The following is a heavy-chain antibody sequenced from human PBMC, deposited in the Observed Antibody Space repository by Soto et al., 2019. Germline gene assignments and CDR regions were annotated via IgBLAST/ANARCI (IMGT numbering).Heavy chain of an antibody. CDR1: GYTFTSYG. J-gene: IGHJ6*02. V-gene: IGHV1-24*01. Sequence: GASVKVSCKASGYTFTSYGISWVRQAPGQGLEWMGGFDPEDGETIYAQKFQGRVTMTEDTSTDTAYMELSSLRSEDTAVYYCATSTDRGYCSGGSCYYYGMDVWGQGTTVTVSS. D-gene: IGHD2-15*01. CDR3: ATSTDRGYCSGGSCYYYGMDV. CDR2: FDPEDGET.